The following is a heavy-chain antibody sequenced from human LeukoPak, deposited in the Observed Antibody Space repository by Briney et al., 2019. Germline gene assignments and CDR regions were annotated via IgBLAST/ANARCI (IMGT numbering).Heavy chain of an antibody. CDR2: IRYDGSNS. D-gene: IGHD3-22*01. CDR1: RFTFSSYG. V-gene: IGHV3-30*02. CDR3: AKDRLNYYDSSAEWD. J-gene: IGHJ4*02. Sequence: GGSLRLSCVGSRFTFSSYGMHWVRQAPGEGLEWVAFIRYDGSNSYYIDSVKGRFTISRDNSKNTLYLQMNSLRAEDTAVYYCAKDRLNYYDSSAEWDWGQGTLVTVSS.